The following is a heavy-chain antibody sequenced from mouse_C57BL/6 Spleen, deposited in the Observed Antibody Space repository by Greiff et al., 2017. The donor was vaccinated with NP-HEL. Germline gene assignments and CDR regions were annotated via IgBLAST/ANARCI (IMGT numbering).Heavy chain of an antibody. J-gene: IGHJ3*01. CDR1: GYSFTGYY. CDR2: INPSTGGT. Sequence: EVQLQQSGPELVKPGASVKISCKASGYSFTGYYMNWVKQSPEKSLEWIGEINPSTGGTTYNQKFKAKATLTVDKSSSTAYMQLKSLTSEDSAVYYCASLHYGSGAYWGQGTLVTVSA. CDR3: ASLHYGSGAY. V-gene: IGHV1-42*01. D-gene: IGHD1-1*01.